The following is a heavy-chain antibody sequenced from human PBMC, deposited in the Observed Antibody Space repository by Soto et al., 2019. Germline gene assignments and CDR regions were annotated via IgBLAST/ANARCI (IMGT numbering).Heavy chain of an antibody. CDR2: IVVGSGNT. Sequence: TSVKVSCKASGFTFTSSAMQWVRQARGQRLEWIGWIVVGSGNTNYAQKFQERVTITRDMSTSTAYMELSSLRSEDTAVYYCAAGAFHDYGDYDPIFDYWGQGTLVTVSS. CDR1: GFTFTSSA. J-gene: IGHJ4*02. D-gene: IGHD4-17*01. CDR3: AAGAFHDYGDYDPIFDY. V-gene: IGHV1-58*02.